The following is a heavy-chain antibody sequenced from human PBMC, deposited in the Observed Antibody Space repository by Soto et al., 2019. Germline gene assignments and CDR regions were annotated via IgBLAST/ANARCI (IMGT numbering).Heavy chain of an antibody. V-gene: IGHV3-74*01. CDR1: GFTFSSYW. CDR2: INSDGSST. CDR3: GSFLWFGERLDMDV. Sequence: EVQLVESGGGLVQPGGSLRLSCAASGFTFSSYWMHWVRQAPGKGLVWVSRINSDGSSTSYADSVKGRFTISSDNAKNTLYLQMNSLRAEDTAVYYCGSFLWFGERLDMDVWGKGTTVTVSS. J-gene: IGHJ6*04. D-gene: IGHD3-10*01.